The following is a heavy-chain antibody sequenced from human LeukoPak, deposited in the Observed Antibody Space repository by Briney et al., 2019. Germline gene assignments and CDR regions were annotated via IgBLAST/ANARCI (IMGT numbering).Heavy chain of an antibody. CDR3: ARPIGYSSSWDFDY. Sequence: SETLSLTCTVSGGSISSYYWSWIRQPPGKGLEWIGYIYYSGSTNYNPSFKSRVTISVDTSKNQFSLKLSSVTAADTAVYYCARPIGYSSSWDFDYWGQGTLVTVSS. V-gene: IGHV4-59*12. CDR1: GGSISSYY. CDR2: IYYSGST. J-gene: IGHJ4*02. D-gene: IGHD6-13*01.